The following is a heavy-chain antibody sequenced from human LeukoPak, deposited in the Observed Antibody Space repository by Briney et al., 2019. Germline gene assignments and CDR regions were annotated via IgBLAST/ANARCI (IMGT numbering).Heavy chain of an antibody. V-gene: IGHV4-61*01. Sequence: PSETPSLTCTVSGGSVSSGSYYWSWIRQPPGKGLEWIGYIYYSGSTNYNPSLKSRVTISVDTSKNQFSLKLSSVTAADTAVYYCARWKKGNYYDSSGYYAESRNDAFDIWGQGTMVTVSS. CDR2: IYYSGST. CDR1: GGSVSSGSYY. D-gene: IGHD3-22*01. CDR3: ARWKKGNYYDSSGYYAESRNDAFDI. J-gene: IGHJ3*02.